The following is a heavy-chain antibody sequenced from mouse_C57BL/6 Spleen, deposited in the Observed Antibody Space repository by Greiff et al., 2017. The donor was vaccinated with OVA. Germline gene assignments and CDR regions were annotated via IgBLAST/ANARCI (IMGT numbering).Heavy chain of an antibody. D-gene: IGHD6-5*01. J-gene: IGHJ1*03. CDR3: ARAYAWYFDV. CDR1: GYSITSGYY. Sequence: DVQLQESGPGLVKPSQSLSLTCSVTGYSITSGYYWNWIRQFPGNKLEWMGYISYDGSNNYNPSLKNRIPITRDTSNNQFFLKLNSVTTEDTATYYCARAYAWYFDVWGTGTTVTVSA. CDR2: ISYDGSN. V-gene: IGHV3-6*01.